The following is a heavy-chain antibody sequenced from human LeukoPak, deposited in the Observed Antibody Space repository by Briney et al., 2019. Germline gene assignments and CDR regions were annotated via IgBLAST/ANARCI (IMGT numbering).Heavy chain of an antibody. CDR1: GFTVSSNY. Sequence: GGSLRLSCAASGFTVSSNYMSWVRQAPGKGLEWVSVIYSGGSTYYADSVKGRFTISRDNSKNTLYLQMNSLRAEDTAVYYCARDRTMVRGVITYFDYWGKGTLVTVSS. V-gene: IGHV3-66*01. D-gene: IGHD3-10*01. CDR2: IYSGGST. J-gene: IGHJ4*02. CDR3: ARDRTMVRGVITYFDY.